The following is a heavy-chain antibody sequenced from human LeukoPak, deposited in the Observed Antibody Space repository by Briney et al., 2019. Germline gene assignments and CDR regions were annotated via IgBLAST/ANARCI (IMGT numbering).Heavy chain of an antibody. CDR2: ISSNGGST. V-gene: IGHV3-64*02. D-gene: IGHD6-19*01. CDR1: GFTFSSYA. J-gene: IGHJ4*02. Sequence: PGGSLRLSCAASGFTFSSYAMPWVRQAPGKGLEYVSAISSNGGSTYYADSVKGRFTISRDNSKNTLSLQMGSLRAEDMAVYYCARGPYSSGWLGYWGQGTLVTVSS. CDR3: ARGPYSSGWLGY.